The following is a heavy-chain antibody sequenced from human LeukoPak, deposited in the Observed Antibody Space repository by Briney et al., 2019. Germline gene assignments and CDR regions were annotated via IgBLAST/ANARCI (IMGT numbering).Heavy chain of an antibody. J-gene: IGHJ4*02. CDR1: GFTFSSYA. Sequence: GGSLRLSCAASGFTFSSYAMSWVRQAPGKGLEWVSAISGSGGSTYYADSVKGRFTISRDNSKNTLYLQMNSLRAEDTAVYYCAKGSTVTLIEPWYYWGQGTLVTVSS. CDR3: AKGSTVTLIEPWYY. V-gene: IGHV3-23*01. D-gene: IGHD4-17*01. CDR2: ISGSGGST.